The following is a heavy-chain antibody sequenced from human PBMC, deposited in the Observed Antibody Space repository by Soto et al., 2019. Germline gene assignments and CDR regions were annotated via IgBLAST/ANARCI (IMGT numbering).Heavy chain of an antibody. CDR1: GFSLTTAGLG. V-gene: IGHV2-5*02. CDR3: AHRSPYSNYIHFDS. D-gene: IGHD4-4*01. CDR2: VYWDDDK. J-gene: IGHJ4*02. Sequence: QITLKESGPTLVKPTQTLTLICTFSGFSLTTAGLGVAWIRLPQGKAFEWLELVYWDDDKRYSPSLKSRLTITKDTSKDPVVLTMTNMHPVDTATYYCAHRSPYSNYIHFDSWGQGTLVTVPS.